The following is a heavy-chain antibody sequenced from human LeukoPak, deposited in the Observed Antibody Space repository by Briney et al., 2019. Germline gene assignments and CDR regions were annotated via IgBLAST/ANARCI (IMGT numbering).Heavy chain of an antibody. Sequence: SETLSLTCAVSGGSISSDYWSWIRQPPGKGLEWIGYIYYSGSTNYNPSLKSRVTISVDTSKNQFSLKLSSVTAADTAVYYCARDRGYYYDTPFDYWGQGTLVTVSS. V-gene: IGHV4-59*01. D-gene: IGHD3-22*01. J-gene: IGHJ4*02. CDR1: GGSISSDY. CDR2: IYYSGST. CDR3: ARDRGYYYDTPFDY.